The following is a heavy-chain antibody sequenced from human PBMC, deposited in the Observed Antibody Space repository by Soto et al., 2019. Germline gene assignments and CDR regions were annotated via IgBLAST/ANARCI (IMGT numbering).Heavy chain of an antibody. J-gene: IGHJ3*02. V-gene: IGHV3-48*02. CDR2: ISSSSSTI. CDR3: ARDRPPFRGIIGAFDI. D-gene: IGHD3-16*02. Sequence: LRLSCAASGFTFSSYIMNWVRQAPVKGLEWVSYISSSSSTIYYADSVKGRFTISRDNAKNSLYLQMNSLRDEDTALYYCARDRPPFRGIIGAFDIWGQGTMVTVSS. CDR1: GFTFSSYI.